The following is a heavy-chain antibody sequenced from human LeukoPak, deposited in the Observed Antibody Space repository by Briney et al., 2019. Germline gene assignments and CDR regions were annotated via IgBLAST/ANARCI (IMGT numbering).Heavy chain of an antibody. CDR3: AGPISGYTS. Sequence: GGSLRLSCAASGFTFSNYWMSWVRQAPGKGLEWVANIKQDGSEKYYVDSVKGRFTISRDNAKNSLYLQMNSLRAEDTAVYYCAGPISGYTSWGQGTLVTVSS. CDR1: GFTFSNYW. CDR2: IKQDGSEK. V-gene: IGHV3-7*01. J-gene: IGHJ4*02. D-gene: IGHD3-22*01.